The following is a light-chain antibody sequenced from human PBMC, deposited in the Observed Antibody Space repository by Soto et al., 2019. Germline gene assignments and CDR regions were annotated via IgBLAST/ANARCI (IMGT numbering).Light chain of an antibody. J-gene: IGKJ1*01. CDR1: QSVSSSY. Sequence: EIVLTQSPGTLSLSPGERATLSCRASQSVSSSYLAGYQQKPGQAPRLLIYGASSRATGIPDRFSGSGSGTDFTLTISRLEPEDFAVYYCQQYGSSRTVGQGTKVDIK. V-gene: IGKV3-20*01. CDR2: GAS. CDR3: QQYGSSRT.